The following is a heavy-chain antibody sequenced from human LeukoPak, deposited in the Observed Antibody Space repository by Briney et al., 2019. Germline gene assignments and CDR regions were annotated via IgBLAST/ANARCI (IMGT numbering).Heavy chain of an antibody. CDR1: GFTFKDYG. J-gene: IGHJ6*02. CDR2: INWDGGGT. Sequence: QAGGSLRLSCAATGFTFKDYGMHWVRQPPGKGLEWDSSINWDGGGTDYADSVKGRFTISRDNAKNSLYLQLSSLRPEDTALYYCAKHMRATNTYSFFGLDVWGQGTTVTVSS. D-gene: IGHD1-26*01. CDR3: AKHMRATNTYSFFGLDV. V-gene: IGHV3-9*01.